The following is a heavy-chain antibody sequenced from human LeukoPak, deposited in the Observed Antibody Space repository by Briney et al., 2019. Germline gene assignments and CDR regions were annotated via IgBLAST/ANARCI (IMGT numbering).Heavy chain of an antibody. D-gene: IGHD2/OR15-2a*01. J-gene: IGHJ3*02. CDR2: INGDGSEN. V-gene: IGHV3-7*01. CDR1: GFTLNNYW. Sequence: SGGSLRLSCAASGFTLNNYWMNWVRQAPGKGLEWVANINGDGSENHSVDSVKGRFTISRDNAKNSLYLQMNSLRGEDTAVYYCARKGGIYCNDGCFHDAFDIWGQGTTVTVSS. CDR3: ARKGGIYCNDGCFHDAFDI.